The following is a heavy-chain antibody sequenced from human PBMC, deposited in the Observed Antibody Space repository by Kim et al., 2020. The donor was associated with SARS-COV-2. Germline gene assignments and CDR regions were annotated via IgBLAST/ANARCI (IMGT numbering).Heavy chain of an antibody. CDR3: AKPGGSGSYYRYFDS. J-gene: IGHJ4*02. Sequence: GGSLRLSCVASGFTFNMYAMTWVRQAPGKGLEWVSDISSSDTTYYADSVKSRFTIFRDNSKNTLYLQMNSLRAEDTAVYYCAKPGGSGSYYRYFDSWGQGTQVTFSS. CDR2: ISSSDTT. CDR1: GFTFNMYA. V-gene: IGHV3-23*01. D-gene: IGHD3-10*01.